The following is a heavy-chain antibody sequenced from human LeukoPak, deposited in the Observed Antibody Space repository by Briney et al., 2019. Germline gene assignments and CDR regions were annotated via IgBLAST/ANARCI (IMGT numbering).Heavy chain of an antibody. Sequence: SETLSLTCSVADGSISSRSVYWGWIRQSPGKGLEWIGYIYYSGSTYYNPSLKSRVTISVDTSKNQFSLKLSSVTAADTAVYYCARDNDSSGYYDYWGQGTLVTVSS. CDR1: DGSISSRSVY. V-gene: IGHV4-30-4*08. CDR2: IYYSGST. D-gene: IGHD3-22*01. CDR3: ARDNDSSGYYDY. J-gene: IGHJ4*02.